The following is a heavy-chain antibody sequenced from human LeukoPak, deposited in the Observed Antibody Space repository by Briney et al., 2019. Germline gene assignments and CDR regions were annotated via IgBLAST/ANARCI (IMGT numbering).Heavy chain of an antibody. Sequence: ASVTVSCKASGGTFSSYAISWARQAPGQGLEWMGGIIPIFGTANYAQKFQGRVTITADESTSTAYMELSSLRSEDTAVYYCARDLGDSSGYYWFDPWGQGTLVTVSS. V-gene: IGHV1-69*01. CDR2: IIPIFGTA. CDR3: ARDLGDSSGYYWFDP. CDR1: GGTFSSYA. D-gene: IGHD3-22*01. J-gene: IGHJ5*02.